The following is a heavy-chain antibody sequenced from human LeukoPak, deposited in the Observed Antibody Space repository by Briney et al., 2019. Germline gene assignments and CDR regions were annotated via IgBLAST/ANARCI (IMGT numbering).Heavy chain of an antibody. V-gene: IGHV3-23*02. CDR3: AKVGGRKGISDFIADYFDY. CDR1: GFTFSGYA. D-gene: IGHD3-3*01. Sequence: PGGSLRLSCAASGFTFSGYAMSWVRQAPGKGLEWVSAISGGGGSTYYVGSVKGRFTISRDNSKNTLYLQMNSLRAEDTAVYYCAKVGGRKGISDFIADYFDYWGQGTLVTVSS. CDR2: ISGGGGST. J-gene: IGHJ4*02.